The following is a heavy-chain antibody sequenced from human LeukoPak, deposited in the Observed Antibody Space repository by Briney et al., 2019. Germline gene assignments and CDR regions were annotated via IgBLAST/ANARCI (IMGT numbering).Heavy chain of an antibody. CDR1: GFTFSSYW. J-gene: IGHJ4*02. D-gene: IGHD3-10*01. CDR2: IKQDGSAK. CDR3: ARMLSDDWFGDY. Sequence: GGSLRLSCAASGFTFSSYWMSWVRQAPGKGLEWVANIKQDGSAKNYVDSVKGRFTISRDNAKNSLYLEMTSLRAQDTAVYYCARMLSDDWFGDYWGQGTLVTVSS. V-gene: IGHV3-7*01.